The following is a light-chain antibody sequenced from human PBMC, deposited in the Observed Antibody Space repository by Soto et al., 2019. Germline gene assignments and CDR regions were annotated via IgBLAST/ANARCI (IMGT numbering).Light chain of an antibody. V-gene: IGKV3-20*01. CDR1: QSVSGD. J-gene: IGKJ1*01. CDR2: GAS. Sequence: EIVFTQSPATLSVSPGERATLSCRASQSVSGDLAWYHHKPGQAPRLLIYGASSRATGIPDRFSGSGSGTDFTLTISRLEPEDFALYFCHQYGSSWTFGQGTKVDIK. CDR3: HQYGSSWT.